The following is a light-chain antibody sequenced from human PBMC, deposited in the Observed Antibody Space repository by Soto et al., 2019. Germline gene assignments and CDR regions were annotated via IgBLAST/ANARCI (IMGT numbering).Light chain of an antibody. V-gene: IGKV1-5*03. CDR2: KAS. CDR1: QTISSW. CDR3: KHYNSYSEA. Sequence: DIQITQSPSTLSGSVGDRVTITCRASQTISSWLAWYQQKPGKAPKLLIYKASTLKSGVPSRFSGSGSGTEFTLTISSLQTDDFATYYCKHYNSYSEAFGQGTKVDI. J-gene: IGKJ1*01.